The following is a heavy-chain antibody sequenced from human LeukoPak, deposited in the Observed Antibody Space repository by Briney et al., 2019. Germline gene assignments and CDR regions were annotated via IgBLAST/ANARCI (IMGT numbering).Heavy chain of an antibody. D-gene: IGHD6-19*01. CDR1: GFTFSNSA. J-gene: IGHJ4*01. CDR2: LSGSGITT. V-gene: IGHV3-23*01. Sequence: GGSLRLSCAASGFTFSNSAMSWVRQAPGKGLEWVSTLSGSGITTYSADSVKGRFTISRDNSKNTLYLQMNSLRAEDTAVYYCAKGIYSSGWSYFDYWGHGTLVTVSS. CDR3: AKGIYSSGWSYFDY.